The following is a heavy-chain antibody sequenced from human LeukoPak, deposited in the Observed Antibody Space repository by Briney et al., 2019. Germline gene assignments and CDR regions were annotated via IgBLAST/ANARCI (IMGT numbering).Heavy chain of an antibody. CDR2: IKQDGGEI. V-gene: IGHV3-7*01. CDR3: AREDHSNYNY. CDR1: GFPFSSYW. Sequence: GGSLRLSCAASGFPFSSYWMSWVRQAPGKGLEWVANIKQDGGEIFYADSVKGRFTISRDNAKNPLYLQMNSLRAEDTAVYYCAREDHSNYNYWGQGTLVTVSS. D-gene: IGHD4-11*01. J-gene: IGHJ4*02.